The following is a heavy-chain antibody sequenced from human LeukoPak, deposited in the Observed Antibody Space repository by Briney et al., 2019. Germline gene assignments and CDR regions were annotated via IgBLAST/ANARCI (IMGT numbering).Heavy chain of an antibody. CDR3: ASWGYSGYHFDS. Sequence: GGSLRLSCATSGFTFSNYWMSWVRQAPGKGLEWVANMKQDGSETYYVDSVKGRFTISRDNAKNSLYLQMNSLRAEDTAVYYCASWGYSGYHFDSWGQGTLVTVSS. V-gene: IGHV3-7*01. CDR1: GFTFSNYW. J-gene: IGHJ4*02. D-gene: IGHD5-12*01. CDR2: MKQDGSET.